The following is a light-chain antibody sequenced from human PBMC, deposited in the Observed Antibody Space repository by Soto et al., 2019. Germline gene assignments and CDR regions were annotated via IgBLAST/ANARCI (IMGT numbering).Light chain of an antibody. CDR2: EVS. V-gene: IGLV2-8*01. CDR3: TSYAGSNKV. Sequence: QSVLTQPPSASGSPGQSVTISCTGTSSDVGGYNYVSWYQQHPGKAPKLMIYEVSKRPSGVPDRFSGSKSGNTASLTVSGLQAEVEADYSSTSYAGSNKVFGTGTKVPV. J-gene: IGLJ1*01. CDR1: SSDVGGYNY.